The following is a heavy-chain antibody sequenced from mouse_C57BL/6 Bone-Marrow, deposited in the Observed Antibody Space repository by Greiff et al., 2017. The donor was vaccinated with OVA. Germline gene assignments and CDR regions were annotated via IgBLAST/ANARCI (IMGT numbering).Heavy chain of an antibody. V-gene: IGHV1-5*01. CDR3: TRGRDVRYFDY. CDR2: IYPGNSDT. J-gene: IGHJ2*01. Sequence: EVQLQQSGTVLARPGASVKMSCKPSGYTFTSYWMHWVKQRPGQGLEWIGAIYPGNSDTSYNQKFKGKAKLTAVTSASTAYMELSSLTNEDSAVYYCTRGRDVRYFDYWGQGTTLTVSS. CDR1: GYTFTSYW. D-gene: IGHD3-3*01.